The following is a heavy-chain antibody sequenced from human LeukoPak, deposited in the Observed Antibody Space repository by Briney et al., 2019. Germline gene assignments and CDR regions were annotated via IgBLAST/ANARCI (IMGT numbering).Heavy chain of an antibody. Sequence: GASVKFSCKASGYSFTSYYIHWVRQAPGQGLEWMGIINPSGGSTSYAQKFQGRVTMTRDTSTSTVYMELSSLRSEDTAIYYCASQHVGAFDIWGQGTMVTVSS. D-gene: IGHD1-26*01. J-gene: IGHJ3*02. V-gene: IGHV1-46*03. CDR1: GYSFTSYY. CDR3: ASQHVGAFDI. CDR2: INPSGGST.